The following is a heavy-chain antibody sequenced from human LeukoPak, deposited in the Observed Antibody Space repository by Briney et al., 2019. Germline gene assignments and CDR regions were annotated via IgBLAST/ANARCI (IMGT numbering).Heavy chain of an antibody. CDR1: GFTFSRYW. CDR3: ARDVAGALDF. D-gene: IGHD6-19*01. V-gene: IGHV3-7*01. Sequence: GGSLRLSCAATGFTFSRYWVAWVRQAPGKGLEWVANIRGDAGDKGYADSVKGRFTISRDNGKNSLYLQMNSLTDEDTAVYYCARDVAGALDFWGQGTLLIVSS. CDR2: IRGDAGDK. J-gene: IGHJ4*02.